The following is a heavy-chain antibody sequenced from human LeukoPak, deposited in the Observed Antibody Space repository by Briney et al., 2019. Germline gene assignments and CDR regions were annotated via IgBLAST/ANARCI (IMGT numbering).Heavy chain of an antibody. Sequence: GGSLRLSCAASGFTFSSYGMHWVRQAPGKGLEWVAFIRYDGSNKYYADSVKGRFTISRDNSKNTLYLQMNSLRAEDTAVYYCTRDEAYYDILTGYDKPVIDYWGQGTLVTVSS. V-gene: IGHV3-30*02. D-gene: IGHD3-9*01. CDR3: TRDEAYYDILTGYDKPVIDY. CDR1: GFTFSSYG. J-gene: IGHJ4*02. CDR2: IRYDGSNK.